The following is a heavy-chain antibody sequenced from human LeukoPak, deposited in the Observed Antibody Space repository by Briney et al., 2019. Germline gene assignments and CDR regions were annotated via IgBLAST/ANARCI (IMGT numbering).Heavy chain of an antibody. V-gene: IGHV3-7*04. CDR3: ARTYYDILTGDPEYFQH. CDR2: IKQDGSEK. D-gene: IGHD3-9*01. CDR1: GFTFSSYW. J-gene: IGHJ1*01. Sequence: GGSLRLSCAASGFTFSSYWMSWVRQAPGKGLEWVANIKQDGSEKYYVDSVKGRFTISRDNAKNSLYLQMNSLRAEDTAVYYCARTYYDILTGDPEYFQHWGQGTLVTVSS.